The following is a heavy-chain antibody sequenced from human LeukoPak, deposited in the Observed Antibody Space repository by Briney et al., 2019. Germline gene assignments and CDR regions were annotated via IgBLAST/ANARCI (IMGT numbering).Heavy chain of an antibody. CDR2: IYTSGST. CDR1: GGSISSYY. J-gene: IGHJ4*02. CDR3: ATEGVRYFDWPRLDY. Sequence: ETLSLTCTVSGGSISSYYWSWIRQPAGKGLEWIGRIYTSGSTNYNPSLKSRVTMSVDTSKNQFSLKLSSVTAADTAVYYCATEGVRYFDWPRLDYWGQGTLVTVSS. D-gene: IGHD3-9*01. V-gene: IGHV4-4*07.